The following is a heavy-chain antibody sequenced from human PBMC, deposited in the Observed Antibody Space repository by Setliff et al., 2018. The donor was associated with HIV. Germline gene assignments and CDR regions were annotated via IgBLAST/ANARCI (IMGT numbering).Heavy chain of an antibody. V-gene: IGHV4-34*01. D-gene: IGHD1-26*01. J-gene: IGHJ6*03. CDR2: IDYSGSP. CDR3: ARHYQHSWVGVDYYFMDV. CDR1: GGSFSGYH. Sequence: SETLSLTCAVYGGSFSGYHWSWIRQPPGKGLEWIGEIDYSGSPNYNPSLKSRVTISIDTSKKQFSLRLTSVTAADTAVCYCARHYQHSWVGVDYYFMDVWGKGTTVTVSS.